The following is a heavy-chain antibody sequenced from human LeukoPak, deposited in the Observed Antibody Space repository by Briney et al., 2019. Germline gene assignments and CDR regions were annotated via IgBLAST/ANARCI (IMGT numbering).Heavy chain of an antibody. CDR1: GGSFSGYY. Sequence: PSETLSLTCAVYGGSFSGYYWSWIRQPPGKGLEWIGEINHSGSTNYNPSLKSRVTISVDTSKNQFSLKLSSVTAADTAVYYCASQTYYYGSGSYSKDYYYGMDVWGQGTTVTVSS. V-gene: IGHV4-34*01. CDR3: ASQTYYYGSGSYSKDYYYGMDV. CDR2: INHSGST. J-gene: IGHJ6*02. D-gene: IGHD3-10*01.